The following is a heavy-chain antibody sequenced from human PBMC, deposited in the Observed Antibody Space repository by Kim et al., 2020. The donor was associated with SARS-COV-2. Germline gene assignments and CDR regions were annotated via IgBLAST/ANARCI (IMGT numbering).Heavy chain of an antibody. CDR3: ARGDYDFWSGYDNNWFDP. J-gene: IGHJ5*02. CDR1: GGSISSYY. CDR2: IYYSGST. Sequence: SETLSLTCTVSGGSISSYYWSWIRQPPGKGLEWIGYIYYSGSTNYNPSLKSRVTISVDTSKNQFSLKLSSVTAADTAVYYCARGDYDFWSGYDNNWFDPWGQGTLVTVSS. V-gene: IGHV4-59*01. D-gene: IGHD3-3*01.